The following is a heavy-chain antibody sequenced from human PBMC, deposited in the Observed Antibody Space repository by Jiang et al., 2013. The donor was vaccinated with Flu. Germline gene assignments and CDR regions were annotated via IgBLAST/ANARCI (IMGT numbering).Heavy chain of an antibody. V-gene: IGHV5-51*03. Sequence: GAEVKKPGESLKISCQGSGYNFTRHWIAWVRQRPGKGLEWMGIIYPRDSDTRYSLSVQDQVTVSVDKSATSAYLQWSSLQASDTAIYYCARAGRSLHGSLYVFDIWGQGTLVTVSS. J-gene: IGHJ3*02. D-gene: IGHD1-14*01. CDR1: GYNFTRHW. CDR2: IYPRDSDT. CDR3: ARAGRSLHGSLYVFDI.